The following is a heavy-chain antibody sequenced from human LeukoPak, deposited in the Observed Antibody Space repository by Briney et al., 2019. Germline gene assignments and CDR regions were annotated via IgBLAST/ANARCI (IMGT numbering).Heavy chain of an antibody. CDR1: GGSISSYY. Sequence: SETLSLTCTVSGGSISSYYWSWIRQPPGKGLEWIGYIYYSGSTNYNPSLKSRVTISVDTSKNQFSLKLSSVTAADTAVYYCARRGSSWPQSGWFDPWGQGTLVTVSS. CDR3: ARRGSSWPQSGWFDP. D-gene: IGHD6-13*01. V-gene: IGHV4-59*08. CDR2: IYYSGST. J-gene: IGHJ5*02.